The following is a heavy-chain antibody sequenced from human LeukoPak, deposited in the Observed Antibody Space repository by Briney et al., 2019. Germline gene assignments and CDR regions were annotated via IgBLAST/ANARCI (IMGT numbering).Heavy chain of an antibody. V-gene: IGHV3-21*01. CDR3: ARGPTSFRYYYMDV. Sequence: GGSLRLSCAASGFTFSSYSMNWVRQAPGKGLEWVSSISSSSSYIYYADSVKGRFTISRDNAKNSLYLQMNSLRAEDTAVYYCARGPTSFRYYYMDVWGKGTTVTVSS. CDR1: GFTFSSYS. D-gene: IGHD2/OR15-2a*01. J-gene: IGHJ6*03. CDR2: ISSSSSYI.